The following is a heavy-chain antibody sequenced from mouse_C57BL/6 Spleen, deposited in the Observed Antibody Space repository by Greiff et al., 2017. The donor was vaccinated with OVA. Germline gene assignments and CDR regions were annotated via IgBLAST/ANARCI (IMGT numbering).Heavy chain of an antibody. Sequence: VKLMESGPGLVQPSQSLSITCTVPGFSLTSYGVHWVRQPPGKGLEWLGVIWSGGSTDYNAAFISRLSISKDNSKSQVFFKMNSLQADDTAIYYCAKESFLRRDYYAMDYWGQGTSVTVSS. CDR3: AKESFLRRDYYAMDY. J-gene: IGHJ4*01. CDR1: GFSLTSYG. V-gene: IGHV2-4*01. D-gene: IGHD2-12*01. CDR2: IWSGGST.